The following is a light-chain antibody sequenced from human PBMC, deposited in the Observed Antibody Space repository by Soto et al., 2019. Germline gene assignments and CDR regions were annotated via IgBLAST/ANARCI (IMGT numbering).Light chain of an antibody. V-gene: IGLV2-14*03. CDR1: SSDIGAYNY. CDR3: ISLTSSPSYV. J-gene: IGLJ1*01. Sequence: QSALTQPASVSGSPGQSITISCAGTSSDIGAYNYVSWYQQHPGKAPKLKIYDVSNRPSGISNRFSGSKSGNTASLTISGLQVEDEADYYCISLTSSPSYVFGTGTKLTVL. CDR2: DVS.